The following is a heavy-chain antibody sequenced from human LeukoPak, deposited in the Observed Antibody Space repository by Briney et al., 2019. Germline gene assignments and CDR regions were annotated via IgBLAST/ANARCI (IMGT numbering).Heavy chain of an antibody. V-gene: IGHV3-74*01. CDR2: INTDGSST. CDR3: ARDPPLTIFGVVTANYMDV. J-gene: IGHJ6*03. D-gene: IGHD3-3*01. CDR1: GFTFSSYW. Sequence: GGSLRLSCAASGFTFSSYWMHWVRQAPGKGLVWVSRINTDGSSTSYADSVKGRFTISRDNAKNTLYLQMNSLRAEDTAVYYCARDPPLTIFGVVTANYMDVWGKGTTVTVSS.